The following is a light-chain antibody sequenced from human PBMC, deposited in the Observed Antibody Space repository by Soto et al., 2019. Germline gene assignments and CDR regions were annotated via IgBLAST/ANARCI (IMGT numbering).Light chain of an antibody. V-gene: IGKV3-20*01. J-gene: IGKJ1*01. CDR1: QSVSSNY. CDR3: HHYGASPWA. Sequence: IVLTQSPGTLSLSPGERATLSCRASQSVSSNYLAWYQEKRGQAPGLLIYGASSRATGIPDRFSGSGSGTDFTLTITRLAPEDFATYYCHHYGASPWAFGQGTKVDIK. CDR2: GAS.